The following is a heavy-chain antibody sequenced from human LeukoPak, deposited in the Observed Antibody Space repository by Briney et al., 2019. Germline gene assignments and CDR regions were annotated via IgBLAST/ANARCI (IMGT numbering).Heavy chain of an antibody. CDR2: INHSGST. CDR3: AKYGEGYFDAFDI. Sequence: SETLSLTGAVYGGSSSGYYWSWIRQPPGKGLEWIGEINHSGSTNYNPSLKSRVTISVDKSKNQFSLKLSSVTAADTAVYYCAKYGEGYFDAFDIWGQGTMVTVSS. J-gene: IGHJ3*02. V-gene: IGHV4-34*01. CDR1: GGSSSGYY. D-gene: IGHD5-18*01.